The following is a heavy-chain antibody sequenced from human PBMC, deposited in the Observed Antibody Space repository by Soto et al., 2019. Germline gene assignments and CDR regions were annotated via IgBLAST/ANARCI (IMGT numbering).Heavy chain of an antibody. J-gene: IGHJ6*03. D-gene: IGHD3-9*01. V-gene: IGHV3-23*01. CDR3: AKDVGLIGYYHTPQSAHYKDV. CDR1: GFTFSSYA. Sequence: PGGSLRLSCAASGFTFSSYAMSWVRQAPGKGLEWVSAISGSGGSTYYADSVKGRFTISRDNSKNTLYLQMNSLRAEDTAVYYCAKDVGLIGYYHTPQSAHYKDVWSKGTTVTVS. CDR2: ISGSGGST.